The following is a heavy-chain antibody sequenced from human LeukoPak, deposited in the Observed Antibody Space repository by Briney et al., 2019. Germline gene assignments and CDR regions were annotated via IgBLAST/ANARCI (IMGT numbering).Heavy chain of an antibody. J-gene: IGHJ4*02. Sequence: GGSLRLSCAASGFTFSSYAMSWVRQAPGKGLEWVSAISGNGGSTFYTDAVKGRFTISRDNSKNTLYLQMKNLRAEDTAVYYCATSGYFYRGAFDYWGQGTLVTVSS. V-gene: IGHV3-23*01. D-gene: IGHD3-22*01. CDR3: ATSGYFYRGAFDY. CDR2: ISGNGGST. CDR1: GFTFSSYA.